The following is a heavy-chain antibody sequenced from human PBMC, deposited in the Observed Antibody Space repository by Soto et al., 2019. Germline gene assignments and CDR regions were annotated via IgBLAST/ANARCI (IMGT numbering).Heavy chain of an antibody. CDR3: ARDYSSNWFDP. J-gene: IGHJ5*02. CDR2: MNPNSGNT. D-gene: IGHD6-13*01. CDR1: GYTFTSYD. V-gene: IGHV1-8*01. Sequence: GASVKVTCKASGYTFTSYDINWVRQATGQGLEWMGWMNPNSGNTGYAQKFQGRVTMTRNTSISTVYMELSSLRSEDTAVYYCARDYSSNWFDPWGQGTLVTVSS.